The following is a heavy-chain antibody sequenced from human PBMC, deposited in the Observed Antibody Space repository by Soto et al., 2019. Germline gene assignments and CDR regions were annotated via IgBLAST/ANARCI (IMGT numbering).Heavy chain of an antibody. Sequence: SETLSLTCTVSGGSISSSSYFWAWIRRPPGKGLEWIGSIDFRGTTYTNPSLESRVTISVDTSKNHFSLKLDSVTAADTALYYCSRRAPKGFDPWGRGTLVTVS. CDR2: IDFRGTT. CDR3: SRRAPKGFDP. CDR1: GGSISSSSYF. V-gene: IGHV4-39*02. J-gene: IGHJ5*02.